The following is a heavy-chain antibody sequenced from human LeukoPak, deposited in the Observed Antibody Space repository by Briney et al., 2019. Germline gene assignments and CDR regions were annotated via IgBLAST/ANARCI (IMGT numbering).Heavy chain of an antibody. D-gene: IGHD6-25*01. CDR1: GDSISSYS. V-gene: IGHV4-59*08. J-gene: IGHJ6*02. CDR2: IYYSGST. Sequence: SETLSLTCIVSGDSISSYSWSWIRQPPGKGLEWIGYIYYSGSTNYNPSLKSRVTISVDTSKNQFSLKLSSVTAADTAVYYCARHGKYSSADYYYYGMDVWGQGTTVTVSS. CDR3: ARHGKYSSADYYYYGMDV.